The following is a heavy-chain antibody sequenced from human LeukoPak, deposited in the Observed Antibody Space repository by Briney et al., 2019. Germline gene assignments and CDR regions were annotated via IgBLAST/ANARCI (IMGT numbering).Heavy chain of an antibody. CDR3: ARAGFGELLLVRAPLDY. CDR2: ISAYNGNT. J-gene: IGHJ4*02. V-gene: IGHV1-18*01. CDR1: GYTFTSYG. D-gene: IGHD3-10*01. Sequence: ASVKVSCKASGYTFTSYGISWVRQAPGQGLEWMGWISAYNGNTNYAQKLQGRVTMTTDTSTSTAYMELRSLRSDGAAVYYCARAGFGELLLVRAPLDYWGQGTLVTVSS.